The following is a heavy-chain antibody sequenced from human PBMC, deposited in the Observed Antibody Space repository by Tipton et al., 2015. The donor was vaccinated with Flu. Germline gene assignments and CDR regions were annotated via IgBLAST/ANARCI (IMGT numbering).Heavy chain of an antibody. D-gene: IGHD1-26*01. CDR3: ARVSKSVGATDY. V-gene: IGHV4-39*07. Sequence: TLSLTCTVSGGSISSSSYYWGWIRQPPGKGLEWIGSIYHSGSTYYNPSLKSRVTISVDTSKNQFSLKLSSVTAADTAVYYCARVSKSVGATDYWGQGTLVTVSS. CDR2: IYHSGST. J-gene: IGHJ4*02. CDR1: GGSISSSSYY.